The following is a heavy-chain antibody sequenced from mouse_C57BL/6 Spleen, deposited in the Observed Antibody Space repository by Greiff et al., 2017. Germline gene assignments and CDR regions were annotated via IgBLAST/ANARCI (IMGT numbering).Heavy chain of an antibody. CDR3: AREGGTCSHWYFDV. J-gene: IGHJ1*03. CDR1: GYTFTSYW. Sequence: VQLQQPGAELVKPGASVKLSCKASGYTFTSYWMHWVKQRPGQGLEWIGMIHPNSGSTNYNEKFKSKATLTVDKSSSTAYMQLSSLTSEDSAVYYCAREGGTCSHWYFDVWGTGTTVTVSS. V-gene: IGHV1-64*01. D-gene: IGHD4-1*01. CDR2: IHPNSGST.